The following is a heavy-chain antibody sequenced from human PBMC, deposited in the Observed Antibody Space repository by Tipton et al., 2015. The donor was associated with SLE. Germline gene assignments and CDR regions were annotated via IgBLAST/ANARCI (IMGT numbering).Heavy chain of an antibody. CDR1: GYTFTNYD. CDR3: SRSGDLDF. D-gene: IGHD7-27*01. CDR2: MNPDSGNT. V-gene: IGHV1-8*01. J-gene: IGHJ4*02. Sequence: QLVQSGAEVKKPGTSMKVSCKTSGYTFTNYDINWVRQATGQGLEWMGWMNPDSGNTGYAQKFQGRVTMTRDTSISTAYMELSSLRSDDTAVYYCSRSGDLDFWGQGTQVTVSS.